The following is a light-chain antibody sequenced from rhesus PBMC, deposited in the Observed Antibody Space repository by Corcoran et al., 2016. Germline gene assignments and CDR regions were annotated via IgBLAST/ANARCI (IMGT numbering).Light chain of an antibody. J-gene: IGKJ2*01. CDR2: RAS. CDR3: QQHDNSPYS. Sequence: DIQMTQSPSSLSASVGDRVTITCRASQGISNWLAWYQQKPGKAPKLLIYRASNLEKGVPSRFSGSGSGTDFNITISSLQPEDIATYYCQQHDNSPYSFGQGTKVEIK. V-gene: IGKV1-69*01. CDR1: QGISNW.